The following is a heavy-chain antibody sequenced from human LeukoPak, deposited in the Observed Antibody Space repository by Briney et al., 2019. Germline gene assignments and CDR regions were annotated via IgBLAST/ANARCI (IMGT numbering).Heavy chain of an antibody. CDR1: GFTFSSYA. Sequence: PGGSLRLSCTASGFTFSSYAMNWVRQAPGKGLEWVSGIGAGGTFTYYADSVKGRFTISRDNSKNTLYLQMNSLRAEDTAVYSCAKETDYNYIYYFDYWGQGTLVTVSS. J-gene: IGHJ4*02. V-gene: IGHV3-23*01. D-gene: IGHD5-24*01. CDR2: IGAGGTFT. CDR3: AKETDYNYIYYFDY.